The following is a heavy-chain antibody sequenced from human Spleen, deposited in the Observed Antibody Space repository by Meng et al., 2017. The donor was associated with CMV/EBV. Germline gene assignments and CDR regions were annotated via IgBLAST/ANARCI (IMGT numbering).Heavy chain of an antibody. Sequence: ASVKVSCKASGYTFTSYDINWVRQATGQGLEWMGWMNPNSGNTGYAQKFQGRVTMTRNTSISTAYMELSRLRSDDTALYYCSRVGGYCTATSCLGTMDVWGQGTTVTVSS. CDR2: MNPNSGNT. CDR1: GYTFTSYD. J-gene: IGHJ6*02. D-gene: IGHD2-2*01. CDR3: SRVGGYCTATSCLGTMDV. V-gene: IGHV1-8*01.